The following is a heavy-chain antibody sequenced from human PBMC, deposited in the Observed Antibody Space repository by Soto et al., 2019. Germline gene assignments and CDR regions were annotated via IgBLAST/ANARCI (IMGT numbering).Heavy chain of an antibody. J-gene: IGHJ4*02. CDR2: ISGSGGST. D-gene: IGHD2-15*01. Sequence: LRLSCAASGFTFSSYAMSWVRQAPGKGLEWVSAISGSGGSTYYADSVKGRFTISRDNSKNTLYLQMNSLRAEDTAVYYCAKARSGGSCSDFDYWGQGTLVTVSS. CDR3: AKARSGGSCSDFDY. V-gene: IGHV3-23*01. CDR1: GFTFSSYA.